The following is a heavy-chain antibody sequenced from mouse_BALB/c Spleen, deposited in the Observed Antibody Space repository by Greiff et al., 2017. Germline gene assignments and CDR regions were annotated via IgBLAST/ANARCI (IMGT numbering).Heavy chain of an antibody. D-gene: IGHD1-2*01. Sequence: EVKLVESGPGLVKPSQSLSLTCSVTGYSITSGYYWNWIRQFPGNKLEWMGYISYDGSNNYNPSLKNRISITRDTSKNQFFLKLNSVTTEDTATYYCARVFTTALYYAMDYWGQGTSVTVSS. CDR2: ISYDGSN. V-gene: IGHV3-6*02. CDR3: ARVFTTALYYAMDY. J-gene: IGHJ4*01. CDR1: GYSITSGYY.